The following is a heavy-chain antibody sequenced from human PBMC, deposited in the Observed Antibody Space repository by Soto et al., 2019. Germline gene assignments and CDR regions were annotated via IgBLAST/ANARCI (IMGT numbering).Heavy chain of an antibody. CDR3: ARSSGYATPLDQ. CDR1: GGSMNTFY. CDR2: IYFRGTT. J-gene: IGHJ4*02. D-gene: IGHD3-22*01. Sequence: SETLSLTCTVSGGSMNTFYWSWVRQSPGKGLEWIGYIYFRGTTHYHPSLQSRVSISIDTSQNQFSLKLNSMTTADTAVYYCARSSGYATPLDQWGQGTLLTVSS. V-gene: IGHV4-59*01.